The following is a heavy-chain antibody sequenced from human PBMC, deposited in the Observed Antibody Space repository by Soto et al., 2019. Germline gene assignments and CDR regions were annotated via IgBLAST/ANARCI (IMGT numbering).Heavy chain of an antibody. CDR2: ISAYNGNT. D-gene: IGHD6-13*01. CDR1: GYTFTSYG. Sequence: QVQLVQSGAEVKKPGASVKVSCKASGYTFTSYGISWVRQAPGQGLEWMGWISAYNGNTNYAQKLQGRFTMTTDTATSTAYMELRSLRSDNTAVYYCARGYSSSWYGNYYYDMDVWGKGTTVTVSS. V-gene: IGHV1-18*01. CDR3: ARGYSSSWYGNYYYDMDV. J-gene: IGHJ6*03.